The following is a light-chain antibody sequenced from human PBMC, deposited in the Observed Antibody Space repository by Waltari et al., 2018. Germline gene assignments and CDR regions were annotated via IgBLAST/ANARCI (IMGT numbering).Light chain of an antibody. CDR3: QQYDNFPAT. CDR1: QDISNY. CDR2: DAS. J-gene: IGKJ4*01. V-gene: IGKV1-33*01. Sequence: DIQMTQSPTSLSASVGDRVNITCQASQDISNYLNWYQQKPGKDPKLLIYDASNLEIGVPSTFTGSGSGTDFTFTISSLQPEDIATYYCQQYDNFPATFGGGTKVEIK.